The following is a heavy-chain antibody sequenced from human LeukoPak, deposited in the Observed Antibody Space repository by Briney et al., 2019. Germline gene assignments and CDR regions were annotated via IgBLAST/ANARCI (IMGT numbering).Heavy chain of an antibody. CDR3: ARHESAAGKPQPFDY. Sequence: SETLSLTCTVSGDSISSYYWSWIRQPPGKGLEWIGYIYYSGSAYYNPSLKSRVTISVDTSKNQFSLKLSSVTAADTAVYYCARHESAAGKPQPFDYWGQGTLVTVSS. J-gene: IGHJ4*02. V-gene: IGHV4-59*08. D-gene: IGHD6-13*01. CDR2: IYYSGSA. CDR1: GDSISSYY.